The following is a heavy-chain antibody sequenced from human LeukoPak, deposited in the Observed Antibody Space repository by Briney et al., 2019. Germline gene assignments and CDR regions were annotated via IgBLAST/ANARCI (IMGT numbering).Heavy chain of an antibody. V-gene: IGHV4-39*07. CDR3: ARVMEESAVAGSDY. Sequence: SETLSLTCNVSSGSISSSSYYWGWIRQPPGKGLEWIGRIYDSGSTYNNPSPKTRCPITVDTSKNQFSLKLSSLTPPDTAVYFCARVMEESAVAGSDYWGQGTLVTVSS. D-gene: IGHD6-19*01. CDR2: IYDSGST. J-gene: IGHJ4*02. CDR1: SGSISSSSYY.